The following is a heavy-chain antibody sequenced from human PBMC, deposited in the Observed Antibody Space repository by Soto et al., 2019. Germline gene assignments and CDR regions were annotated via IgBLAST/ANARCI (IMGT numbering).Heavy chain of an antibody. CDR3: ARRPWEKSDEFDI. CDR2: ISAYNGNT. Sequence: QVQLVQSGAEVKKPGASVKVSCKASGYTFTKYSVAWVRQAPGQGLEWMGWISAYNGNTNYAQKLQGRVTMTTGTSTSTAYMELRSLRSDDTAVYYRARRPWEKSDEFDIWGQGTMVTVSS. D-gene: IGHD1-26*01. V-gene: IGHV1-18*04. CDR1: GYTFTKYS. J-gene: IGHJ3*02.